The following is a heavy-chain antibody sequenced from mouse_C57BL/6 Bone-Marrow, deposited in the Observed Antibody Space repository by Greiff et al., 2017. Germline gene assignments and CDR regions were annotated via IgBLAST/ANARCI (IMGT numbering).Heavy chain of an antibody. CDR1: GYAFTTYL. D-gene: IGHD2-3*01. V-gene: IGHV1-54*01. CDR2: FNPGSGGT. Sequence: QVQLQQSGAELVRPGTSVKVSCKASGYAFTTYLIEWVKQRPGRGLEWIGVFNPGSGGTKYNEKFKGKATLTADKSSSTAYMQRSSLTSEDSAVYFCARGGWFPDYWGQGTTLTVSS. CDR3: ARGGWFPDY. J-gene: IGHJ2*01.